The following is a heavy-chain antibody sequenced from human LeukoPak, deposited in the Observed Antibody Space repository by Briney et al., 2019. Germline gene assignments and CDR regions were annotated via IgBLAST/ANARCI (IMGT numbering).Heavy chain of an antibody. CDR2: ISSSSSYI. CDR3: ARKVVTTLDDYYYYYGMDV. CDR1: GFTFSSYS. V-gene: IGHV3-21*01. D-gene: IGHD2-21*02. J-gene: IGHJ6*02. Sequence: GGSLRLSCAASGFTFSSYSMNWVRQAPGKGLEWVSSISSSSSYIYYADSVKGRFTISRDNAKNSLYLQMNSLRAEDTAVYYCARKVVTTLDDYYYYYGMDVWGQGTTVTVSS.